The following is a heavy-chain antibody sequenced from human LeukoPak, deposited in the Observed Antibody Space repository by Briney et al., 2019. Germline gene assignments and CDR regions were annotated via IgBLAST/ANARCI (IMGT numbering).Heavy chain of an antibody. CDR1: GFTFSSYA. CDR3: ARALRQRYCSGGSCPPAQH. CDR2: ISYDGSNK. D-gene: IGHD2-15*01. V-gene: IGHV3-30*04. Sequence: PGRSLRLSCAASGFTFSSYAMHWVRQAPGKGLEWVAVISYDGSNKYYADSVKGRFTISRDNSKNTLYLQMNSLRAEDTAVYYCARALRQRYCSGGSCPPAQHWGQGTLVTVSS. J-gene: IGHJ1*01.